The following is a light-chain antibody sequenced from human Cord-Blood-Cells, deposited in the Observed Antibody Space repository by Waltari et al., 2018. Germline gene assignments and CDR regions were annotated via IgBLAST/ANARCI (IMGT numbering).Light chain of an antibody. J-gene: IGKJ3*01. CDR3: QQYNSYSRP. Sequence: DIQMTQSPSTLSASVGDRVTITCRASESISSWLAWYQQKPGQAPKLLIYDAPSLESEFPSGFRGSGSGTECTLTISSLQPDDFATYYCQQYNSYSRPFGPGTKVDIK. V-gene: IGKV1-5*01. CDR2: DAP. CDR1: ESISSW.